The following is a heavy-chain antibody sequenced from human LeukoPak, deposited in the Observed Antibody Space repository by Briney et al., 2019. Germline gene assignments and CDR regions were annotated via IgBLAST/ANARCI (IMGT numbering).Heavy chain of an antibody. D-gene: IGHD2-2*01. V-gene: IGHV1-18*01. CDR3: ARPATYGCSSTSCYLDPFDY. J-gene: IGHJ4*02. Sequence: ASVKVSCKASGYTFTSYGISWVRQAPGQGLEWMGWISAYNGNTNYAQKLQGRVTMTTDTSTSTAYMELRSLRSDDTAVYYCARPATYGCSSTSCYLDPFDYWGQGTLVTASS. CDR1: GYTFTSYG. CDR2: ISAYNGNT.